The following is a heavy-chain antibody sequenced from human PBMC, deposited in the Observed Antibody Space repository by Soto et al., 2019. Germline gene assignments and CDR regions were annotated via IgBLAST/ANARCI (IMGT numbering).Heavy chain of an antibody. CDR3: ARVTIVRGVRYYYYGMDV. J-gene: IGHJ6*02. CDR2: IYYSGST. Sequence: SETLSLTCTVSGGSISSSGYYWGWIRQPPGKGLEWIGHIYYSGSTYYNPSLKSRVTISVDTSKNQFSLKLSSVTAADAAVYDCARVTIVRGVRYYYYGMDVWGQGTTVTVSS. V-gene: IGHV4-39*01. D-gene: IGHD3-10*01. CDR1: GGSISSSGYY.